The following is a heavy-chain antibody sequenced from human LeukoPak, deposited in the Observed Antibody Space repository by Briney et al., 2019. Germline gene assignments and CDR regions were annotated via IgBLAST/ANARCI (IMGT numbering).Heavy chain of an antibody. Sequence: ASVKVSCKASGGTFSSYAISWVRQAPGQGLEWMGRIIPILGIANYAQKFQGRVTITADKSTSTAYMELSSLRSEDTAVYYCARASRVRYFDWLFSFDYWGQGTLVTVSS. D-gene: IGHD3-9*01. CDR2: IIPILGIA. CDR3: ARASRVRYFDWLFSFDY. V-gene: IGHV1-69*04. CDR1: GGTFSSYA. J-gene: IGHJ4*02.